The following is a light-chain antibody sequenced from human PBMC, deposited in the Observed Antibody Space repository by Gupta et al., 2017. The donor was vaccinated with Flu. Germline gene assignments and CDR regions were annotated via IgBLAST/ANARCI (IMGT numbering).Light chain of an antibody. CDR1: NVGSKS. CDR3: QVWDRSTEQVV. Sequence: SYVLTQPPSVPVAPRQTDRLTCGGNNVGSKSAHWYQKKQGQATVRVGDENSDRPAGIPERSAGSNAGKTDKLTSSRVEAWEEDDVEGQVWDRSTEQVVFGGGTKLTVL. J-gene: IGLJ2*01. CDR2: ENS. V-gene: IGLV3-21*02.